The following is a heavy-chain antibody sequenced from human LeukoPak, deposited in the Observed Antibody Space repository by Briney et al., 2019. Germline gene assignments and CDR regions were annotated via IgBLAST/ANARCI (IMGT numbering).Heavy chain of an antibody. J-gene: IGHJ4*02. V-gene: IGHV3-64*04. CDR2: ISSNGGST. CDR1: GFTFRSYA. Sequence: GGSLRLSCAASGFTFRSYAMHWVRQAPGKGLEYVSAISSNGGSTYYADSVKGRFTISRDNSKNTLYLQMNSLRAEDTAVYYCARDSCSSTSCHLFDYWGQGTLVTVSS. D-gene: IGHD2-2*01. CDR3: ARDSCSSTSCHLFDY.